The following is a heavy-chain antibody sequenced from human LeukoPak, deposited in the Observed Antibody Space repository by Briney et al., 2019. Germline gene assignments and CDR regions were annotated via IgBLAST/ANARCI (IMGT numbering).Heavy chain of an antibody. Sequence: PGGSLRLPCAASVFPFSRYWKYCARHAPGKGLVCVSRINTDGTTTTYADYVKGRFTVSRDNAKNILYLQMNCLRAEDTAGYYCVIDGYCGTTSCAGPLWGQGTLVTVSS. V-gene: IGHV3-74*01. J-gene: IGHJ4*02. CDR3: VIDGYCGTTSCAGPL. CDR1: VFPFSRYW. D-gene: IGHD2-2*03. CDR2: INTDGTTT.